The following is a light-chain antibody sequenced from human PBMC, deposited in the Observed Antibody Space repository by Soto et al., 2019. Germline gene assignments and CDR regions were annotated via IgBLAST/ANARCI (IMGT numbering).Light chain of an antibody. CDR1: QSVSSK. CDR2: GVS. CDR3: QQYNNWPLP. J-gene: IGKJ5*01. V-gene: IGKV3-15*01. Sequence: EIVMTQSPATLSVSPGERATLSCRASQSVSSKLAWFQQKPGQAPSLLIYGVSTRATGIPVRFSGSGSGTEFTLTISSLQSEDFAVYYCQQYNNWPLPFGQGTRLEI.